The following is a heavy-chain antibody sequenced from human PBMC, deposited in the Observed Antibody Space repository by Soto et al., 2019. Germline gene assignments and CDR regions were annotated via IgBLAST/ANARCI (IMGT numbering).Heavy chain of an antibody. D-gene: IGHD3-10*01. CDR1: GGSFSGSY. Sequence: QVQLQQWGAGLLKPSETLSLTCAVYGGSFSGSYWSWIRQPPGKGLEWIGEVTHRGITTDTNYNPPLKSQGTISADTSKTQFSLKLSSVAAAATAVYYCARGTAVRGLISRTYHWFDPWGQGTLVTVSS. J-gene: IGHJ5*02. CDR3: ARGTAVRGLISRTYHWFDP. CDR2: VTHRGITTDT. V-gene: IGHV4-34*01.